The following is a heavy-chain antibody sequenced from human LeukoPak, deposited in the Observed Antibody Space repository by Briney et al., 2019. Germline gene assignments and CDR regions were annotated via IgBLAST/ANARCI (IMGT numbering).Heavy chain of an antibody. V-gene: IGHV4-59*08. J-gene: IGHJ3*02. CDR2: IYYSGTT. CDR3: ARVLHCSGGSCYSAYAFDI. CDR1: GGSISSYY. D-gene: IGHD2-15*01. Sequence: SETLSLTCTVSGGSISSYYWSWIRQPPGKGLEWIGYIYYSGTTNCNPSPKSRVTISVDTSKNQFSLKLSSVTAADTAVYYCARVLHCSGGSCYSAYAFDIWGQGTMVTVSS.